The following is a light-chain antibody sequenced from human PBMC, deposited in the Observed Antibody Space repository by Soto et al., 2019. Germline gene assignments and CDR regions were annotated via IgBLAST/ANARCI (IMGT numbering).Light chain of an antibody. CDR1: QRVTSNY. CDR3: HQYGSSPGT. V-gene: IGKV3-20*01. J-gene: IGKJ1*01. CDR2: GAS. Sequence: EILLTPSPATLSLSPVEIATLSCMASQRVTSNYLAWYQQKPGQAPRLLIFGASIRDTGIPDRFSGSGSGTDFTLTISRLEPEDFAVYYCHQYGSSPGTFGQGTKVDIK.